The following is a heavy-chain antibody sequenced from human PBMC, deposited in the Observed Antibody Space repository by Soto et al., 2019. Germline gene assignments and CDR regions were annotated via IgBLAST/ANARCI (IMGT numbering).Heavy chain of an antibody. CDR2: ISSSSSTI. D-gene: IGHD6-13*01. V-gene: IGHV3-48*01. CDR3: ARDADSSSWYGLDEYPYYFDY. J-gene: IGHJ4*02. Sequence: GGSLRFSCAASGFTFSSYSMNWVRQAPGKGLEWVSYISSSSSTIYYADSVKGRFTISRDNAKNSLYLQMNSLRAEDTAVYYCARDADSSSWYGLDEYPYYFDYWGQGTLVTVSS. CDR1: GFTFSSYS.